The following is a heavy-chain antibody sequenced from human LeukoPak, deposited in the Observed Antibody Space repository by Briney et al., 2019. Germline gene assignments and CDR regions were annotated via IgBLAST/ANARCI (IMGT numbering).Heavy chain of an antibody. Sequence: ASVKVSCKASGYTFTSYYMHWVRQAPGQGLEWMGIINPSGGSTSYAQKFQGRVTMTRDTSTSTVYMELSSLRSEDTAVYYCARAGRPNIVAVTAADYWGQGTLVTVSS. CDR3: ARAGRPNIVAVTAADY. J-gene: IGHJ4*02. D-gene: IGHD2-21*02. CDR2: INPSGGST. V-gene: IGHV1-46*01. CDR1: GYTFTSYY.